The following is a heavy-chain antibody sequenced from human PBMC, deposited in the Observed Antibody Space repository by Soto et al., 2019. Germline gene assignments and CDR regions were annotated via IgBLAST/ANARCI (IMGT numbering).Heavy chain of an antibody. Sequence: AAVKVSCKASGYTFTSYAMHWVRQAPGQRLEWMGWINAGNGNTKYSQKFQGRVTITRDTSASTAYMELSSLRSEDTAVYYCARSFTYYYDSSGYGGAFDISGQTPMVTVS. D-gene: IGHD3-22*01. CDR2: INAGNGNT. J-gene: IGHJ3*02. CDR3: ARSFTYYYDSSGYGGAFDI. CDR1: GYTFTSYA. V-gene: IGHV1-3*01.